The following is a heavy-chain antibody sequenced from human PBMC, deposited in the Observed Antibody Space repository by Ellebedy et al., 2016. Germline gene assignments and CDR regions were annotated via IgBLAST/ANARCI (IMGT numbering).Heavy chain of an antibody. D-gene: IGHD5-12*01. CDR3: ARNRDSGLDY. Sequence: ASVKVSXXASGYIFTGYYIHWVRQAPGQGLEWMGMINPSGGSTSYPQKFQGRVTMTRDTSTSTVYMELSSLISDDTAVYYCARNRDSGLDYWGQGTLVTVSS. CDR2: INPSGGST. V-gene: IGHV1-46*01. CDR1: GYIFTGYY. J-gene: IGHJ4*02.